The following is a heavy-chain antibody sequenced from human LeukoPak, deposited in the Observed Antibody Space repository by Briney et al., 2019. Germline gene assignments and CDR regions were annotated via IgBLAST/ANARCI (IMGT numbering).Heavy chain of an antibody. J-gene: IGHJ6*02. CDR2: ISYDGSNK. CDR1: GFTFSSYA. V-gene: IGHV3-30-3*01. CDR3: ARDYCYYGMDV. Sequence: GGPLRLSCAASGFTFSSYAMHWVRQAPGKGLEWVAVISYDGSNKYYADSVKGRFTISRDNSKNTLYLQMNSLRAEDTAVYYCARDYCYYGMDVWGQGTTVTVSS.